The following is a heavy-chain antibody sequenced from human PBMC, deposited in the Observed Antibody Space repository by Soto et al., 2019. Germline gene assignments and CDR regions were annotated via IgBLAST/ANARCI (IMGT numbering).Heavy chain of an antibody. CDR3: ARGRYGDY. J-gene: IGHJ4*02. Sequence: QVHLVQSGAEVKKPGASVKVSCQGSGYAFTTYGITWVRQAPGQGLEWMGWISAHNGNTNYAQKLQGRVTVTRDTSTSTAYMGLRSLGYDATAVYYCARGRYGDYWGQGALVTVSS. V-gene: IGHV1-18*01. CDR2: ISAHNGNT. CDR1: GYAFTTYG. D-gene: IGHD1-1*01.